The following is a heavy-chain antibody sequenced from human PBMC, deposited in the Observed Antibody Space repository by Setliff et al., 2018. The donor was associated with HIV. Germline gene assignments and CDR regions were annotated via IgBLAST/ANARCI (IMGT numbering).Heavy chain of an antibody. CDR2: IYTSGST. CDR3: ARDRYGGTYDAFEI. J-gene: IGHJ3*02. V-gene: IGHV4-61*09. Sequence: SETLSLTCTVSGGSITSGSYYWSWIRQPAGKGLEWIGHIYTSGSTNYNPSLKSRVIMSVDTSKKQFYLKLSSVTAADTAVYYCARDRYGGTYDAFEIWGQGTTVTVSS. CDR1: GGSITSGSYY. D-gene: IGHD1-26*01.